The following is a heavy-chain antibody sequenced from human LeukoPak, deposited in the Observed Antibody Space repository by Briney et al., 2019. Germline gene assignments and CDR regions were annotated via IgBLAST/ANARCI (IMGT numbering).Heavy chain of an antibody. J-gene: IGHJ6*03. CDR1: GYTFTSYA. Sequence: ASVKVSCKAPGYTFTSYAMNWVRQAPGQGLEWMGWINANTGNPTYAQAFTGRFVFSLDTSVSTAYLEISSLQAGDTAVYYCARAPGIAEPDGYFMDVWGKGTTVTVSS. V-gene: IGHV7-4-1*02. CDR2: INANTGNP. CDR3: ARAPGIAEPDGYFMDV. D-gene: IGHD6-13*01.